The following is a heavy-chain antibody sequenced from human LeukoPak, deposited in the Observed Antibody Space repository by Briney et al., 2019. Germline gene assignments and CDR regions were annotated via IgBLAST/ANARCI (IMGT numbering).Heavy chain of an antibody. V-gene: IGHV4-38-2*02. CDR1: GYSISSGYY. D-gene: IGHD6-19*01. CDR2: IYHGGRT. J-gene: IGHJ4*02. Sequence: SETLSLTCTVSGYSISSGYYWGWIRQTPGKGLEWIGYIYHGGRTDYNPSLKSRVTISVDTSKNQFSLKLSSVTAADTAVYYCARQRGSGWYHPHLFWGQGILVTVSS. CDR3: ARQRGSGWYHPHLF.